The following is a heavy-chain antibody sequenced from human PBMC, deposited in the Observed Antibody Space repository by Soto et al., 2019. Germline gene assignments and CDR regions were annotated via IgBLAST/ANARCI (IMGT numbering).Heavy chain of an antibody. J-gene: IGHJ6*02. V-gene: IGHV3-11*01. CDR1: GFTFSDYY. CDR3: ARDSGPDFWSGSTFYYYYGMDV. CDR2: ISSSGSTI. Sequence: VQLVESGGGLVKPGGSLRLSCAASGFTFSDYYMSWIRQAPGKGLEWVSYISSSGSTIYYTDSVKGRFTISRDNAKNSLYLQMNSLRAEDTAVYYCARDSGPDFWSGSTFYYYYGMDVWGQGTTVTVSS. D-gene: IGHD3-3*01.